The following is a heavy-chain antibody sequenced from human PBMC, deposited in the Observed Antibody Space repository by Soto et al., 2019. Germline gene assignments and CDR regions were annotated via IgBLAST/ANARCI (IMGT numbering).Heavy chain of an antibody. Sequence: LRLSCATSGFILSDCAMNWVRQAPGKGLEWVSYISSSSSVIDYADSVKGRFTVSRDNARNSLYLQMNSLRAEDTAVYYCARDLSWGSNWYYCMDVWGKGTTVTVSS. CDR3: ARDLSWGSNWYYCMDV. CDR1: GFILSDCA. CDR2: ISSSSSVI. V-gene: IGHV3-48*01. J-gene: IGHJ6*03. D-gene: IGHD7-27*01.